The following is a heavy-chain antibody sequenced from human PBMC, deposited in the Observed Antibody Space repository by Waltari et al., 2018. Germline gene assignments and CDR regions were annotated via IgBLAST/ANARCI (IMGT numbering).Heavy chain of an antibody. D-gene: IGHD6-13*01. J-gene: IGHJ5*02. CDR1: GYTLTDLS. V-gene: IGHV1-24*01. CDR3: ATATRSSSPNWFDP. Sequence: QVQLVPSGAEVKKPGASVKVSCKVSGYTLTDLSMHWVRQAPGKGLEWMGGFDPEDGETIYAQKFQGRVTMTEDTSTDTAYMELSSLRSEDTAVYYCATATRSSSPNWFDPWGQGTLVTVSS. CDR2: FDPEDGET.